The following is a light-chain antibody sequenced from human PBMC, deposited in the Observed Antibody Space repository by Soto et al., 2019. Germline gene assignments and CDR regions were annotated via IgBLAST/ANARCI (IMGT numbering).Light chain of an antibody. CDR3: QQSYSTPWK. CDR2: AAS. V-gene: IGKV1-39*01. CDR1: QSISSY. Sequence: DIQMTQSPSSLSASVGDRDTITCRASQSISSYLNWYQQKPGEAPKLLIYAASSLQSGVPSRFSGSGSGTDFTLTISSLQPEDFATYYCQQSYSTPWKFGQGTKVEIK. J-gene: IGKJ1*01.